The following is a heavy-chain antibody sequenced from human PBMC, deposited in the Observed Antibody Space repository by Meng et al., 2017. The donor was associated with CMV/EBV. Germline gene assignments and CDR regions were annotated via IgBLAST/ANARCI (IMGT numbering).Heavy chain of an antibody. CDR1: GFTFDDYA. J-gene: IGHJ3*02. Sequence: GGSLRLSCAASGFTFDDYAMHWVRQAPGKGLEWVSGISWNSGSIGYADSVKGRFTISRDNAKNSLYLQMNSLRAEDTALYYCAKVRIRLRDDAFDIWGQGTMVTVSS. D-gene: IGHD3-10*01. CDR3: AKVRIRLRDDAFDI. V-gene: IGHV3-9*01. CDR2: ISWNSGSI.